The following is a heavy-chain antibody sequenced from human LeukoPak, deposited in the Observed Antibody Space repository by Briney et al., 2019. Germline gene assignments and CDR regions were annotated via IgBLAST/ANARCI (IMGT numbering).Heavy chain of an antibody. Sequence: GESLKISCKGSGYSFTSYWIGWVRQMPGKGLEWMGIIYPGDSDTRHSPSFQGQVTISADKSISTAYLQWSSLKASDTAMYYCARLLGDYFDSSGYWYFDYWGQGTLVTVSS. CDR1: GYSFTSYW. J-gene: IGHJ4*02. CDR2: IYPGDSDT. V-gene: IGHV5-51*01. CDR3: ARLLGDYFDSSGYWYFDY. D-gene: IGHD3-22*01.